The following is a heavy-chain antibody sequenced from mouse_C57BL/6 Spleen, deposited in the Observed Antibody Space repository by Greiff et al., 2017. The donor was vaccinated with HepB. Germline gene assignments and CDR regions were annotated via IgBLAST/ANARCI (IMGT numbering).Heavy chain of an antibody. CDR2: INPYNGDT. Sequence: EVQLQQSGPELVKPGDSVKISCKASGYSFTGYFMNWVMQSHGKSLEWIGRINPYNGDTFYNQKFKGKATLTVDRSSSTAHMELRSLTSEDSAVYYCATLYDYYAMDYWGQGTSVTVSS. J-gene: IGHJ4*01. V-gene: IGHV1-20*01. D-gene: IGHD2-3*01. CDR1: GYSFTGYF. CDR3: ATLYDYYAMDY.